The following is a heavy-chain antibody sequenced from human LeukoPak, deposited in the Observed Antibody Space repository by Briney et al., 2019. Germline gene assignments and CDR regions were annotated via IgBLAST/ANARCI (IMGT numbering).Heavy chain of an antibody. J-gene: IGHJ4*02. CDR2: IYSGGTT. CDR1: GGSISSDSYY. CDR3: ARHSRNCSGGYCYLYY. V-gene: IGHV4-39*01. Sequence: SETLSLTCAVSGGSISSDSYYWGWIRQPPGKGLEWIGSIYSGGTTYYNPSLKSRVTISVDTSKNQFSLKLTSVTAADAAAYYCARHSRNCSGGYCYLYYWGQGTQVTGSS. D-gene: IGHD2-15*01.